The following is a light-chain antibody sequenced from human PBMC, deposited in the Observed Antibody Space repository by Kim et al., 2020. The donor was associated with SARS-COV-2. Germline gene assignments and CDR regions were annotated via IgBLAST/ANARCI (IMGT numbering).Light chain of an antibody. CDR1: QSITNY. V-gene: IGKV1-39*01. Sequence: DIQMTQSPSSLSASVGDRVTITCRASQSITNYLNWYQQKPGKAPKLLIYAASSLQRGVPSRFSDSGSGTDFTLTISSLQPEGFATYYCPQSYSIPHRFGQGTKLEI. J-gene: IGKJ2*03. CDR3: PQSYSIPHR. CDR2: AAS.